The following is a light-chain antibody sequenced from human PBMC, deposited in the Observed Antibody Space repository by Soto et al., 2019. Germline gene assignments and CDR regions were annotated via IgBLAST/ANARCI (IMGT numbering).Light chain of an antibody. CDR1: SSDVGGYNY. V-gene: IGLV2-14*01. Sequence: QSVLTQPASVSGSPGQSITISCTGTSSDVGGYNYVSWYQQHPGKAPKLMIYDVSNRPSGVPNRFSGSKSGNTASLTISGLQAEDEADYYCISYTSSSTPVVFGGGTKLTVL. J-gene: IGLJ2*01. CDR3: ISYTSSSTPVV. CDR2: DVS.